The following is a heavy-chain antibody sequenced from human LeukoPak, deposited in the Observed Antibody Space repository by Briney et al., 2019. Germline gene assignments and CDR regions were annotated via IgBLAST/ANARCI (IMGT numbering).Heavy chain of an antibody. CDR3: ARALLWFGELLGTDY. Sequence: PGGSLRLSCAASGFTFSSYSMNWVRQAPGKGLEWVSSISSSSSYIYYADSVKGRFTISRDNSKNTLYLQMNSLRAEDTAVYYCARALLWFGELLGTDYWGQGTLVTVSS. CDR1: GFTFSSYS. CDR2: ISSSSSYI. D-gene: IGHD3-10*01. V-gene: IGHV3-21*01. J-gene: IGHJ4*02.